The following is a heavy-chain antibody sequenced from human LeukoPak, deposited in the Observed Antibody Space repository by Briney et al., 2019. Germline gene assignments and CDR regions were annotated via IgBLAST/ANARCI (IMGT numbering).Heavy chain of an antibody. CDR2: INPSGGST. J-gene: IGHJ4*02. V-gene: IGHV1-46*01. D-gene: IGHD3-22*01. CDR1: GYTFTSYY. Sequence: ASVTVSCKASGYTFTSYYMHWVRQAPGQGLEWMGIINPSGGSTSYAQKFQGRVTMTRDTSTSTVYMELSSLRSEDTAVYYCARDFGYDSSGYYTPFDYWGQGTLVTVSS. CDR3: ARDFGYDSSGYYTPFDY.